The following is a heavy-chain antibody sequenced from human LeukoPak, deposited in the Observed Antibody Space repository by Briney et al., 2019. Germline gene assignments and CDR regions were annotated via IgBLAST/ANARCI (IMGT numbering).Heavy chain of an antibody. CDR2: IYYSGST. Sequence: SETPSLTCTVSGGSISSYYWSWIRQPPGKGLEWIGYIYYSGSTNYNPSLKSRVTISVDTSKKQFSPKLTSVTAADTAVYYCARRLAVAGYWFDPWGQGTLVTVSS. CDR3: ARRLAVAGYWFDP. D-gene: IGHD6-19*01. J-gene: IGHJ5*02. CDR1: GGSISSYY. V-gene: IGHV4-59*08.